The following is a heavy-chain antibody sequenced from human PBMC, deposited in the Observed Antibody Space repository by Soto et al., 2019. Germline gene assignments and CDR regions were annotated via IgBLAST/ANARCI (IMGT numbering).Heavy chain of an antibody. Sequence: QLQLQESGPGLLQPSETLSLTCSVSGGSVRSGSYYWTWLRQPPGKGLEWIGYIYQSGTTNYNASLKSRVTISIDTSKNQFFLKLNSVTAADTAVYYCARDSSGRHDYWGQGTLVTVSS. CDR1: GGSVRSGSYY. V-gene: IGHV4-61*01. CDR3: ARDSSGRHDY. D-gene: IGHD3-22*01. CDR2: IYQSGTT. J-gene: IGHJ4*02.